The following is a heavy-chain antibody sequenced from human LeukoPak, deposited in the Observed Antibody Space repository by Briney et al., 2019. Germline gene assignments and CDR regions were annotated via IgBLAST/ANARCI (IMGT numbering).Heavy chain of an antibody. D-gene: IGHD6-13*01. CDR2: IRGRGGNT. CDR1: GFTFSSYA. Sequence: GGSLRLSCAASGFTFSSYAMSWVRQAPGEGLEWVSSIRGRGGNTYYGVSVKGRFTIHRDISKNTVYAHMNRQRAEHTPVFYCAKGGWAAAGYFGYWGQGTLVTVSS. V-gene: IGHV3-23*01. J-gene: IGHJ4*02. CDR3: AKGGWAAAGYFGY.